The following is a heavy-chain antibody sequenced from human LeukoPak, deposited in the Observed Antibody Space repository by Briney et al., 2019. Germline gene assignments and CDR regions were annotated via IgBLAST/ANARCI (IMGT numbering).Heavy chain of an antibody. CDR3: ARSGYDYVWGSYRFDY. J-gene: IGHJ4*02. CDR2: IFNTGGT. D-gene: IGHD3-16*02. CDR1: GDSIGRGSYY. V-gene: IGHV4-61*02. Sequence: PSQTLSLTCAVSGDSIGRGSYYWGWIRQPAGKAPEWIGRIFNTGGTSYNPSLKSRVTISVDTSKNQFSLKLSSVTAADTAVYYCARSGYDYVWGSYRFDYWGQGTLVTVSS.